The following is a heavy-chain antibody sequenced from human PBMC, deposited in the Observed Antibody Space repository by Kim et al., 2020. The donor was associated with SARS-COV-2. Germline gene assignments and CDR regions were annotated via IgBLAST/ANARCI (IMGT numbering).Heavy chain of an antibody. CDR1: GFTFSSYS. D-gene: IGHD3-22*01. V-gene: IGHV3-21*01. Sequence: GGSLRLSCAASGFTFSSYSMNWVRQAPGKGLEWVSSISSSSSYIYHADSVKGRFTISRDNAKNSLYLQMNSLRADDTAVYYCARDPYYYDSSGYRWGQGTLVTVSS. J-gene: IGHJ5*02. CDR2: ISSSSSYI. CDR3: ARDPYYYDSSGYR.